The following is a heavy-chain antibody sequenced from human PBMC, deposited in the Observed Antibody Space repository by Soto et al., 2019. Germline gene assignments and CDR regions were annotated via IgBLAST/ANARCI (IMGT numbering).Heavy chain of an antibody. CDR3: AGGPPPYYDSFYYYGMDV. V-gene: IGHV4-39*01. J-gene: IGHJ6*02. CDR1: GGSISSSSYY. Sequence: PSETLSLTCTVSGGSISSSSYYWGWIRQPPGKGLEWIGSIYYSGSTYYNPSLKSRVTISVDTSKNQFSLKLSSVTAADTAVYYCAGGPPPYYDSFYYYGMDVWGQGTTVTVSS. CDR2: IYYSGST. D-gene: IGHD3-22*01.